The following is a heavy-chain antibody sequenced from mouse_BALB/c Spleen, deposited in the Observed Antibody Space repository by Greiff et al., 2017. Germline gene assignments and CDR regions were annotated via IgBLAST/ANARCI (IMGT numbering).Heavy chain of an antibody. D-gene: IGHD1-1*01. Sequence: EVQLVESGGGLVQPGGSLRLSCATSGFTFTDYYMSWVRQPPGKALEWLGFIRNKANGYTTEYSASVKGRFTISRDNSQSILYLQMNTLRAEDSATYYCAREGIYYYGSSLYFDYWGQGTTLTVSS. V-gene: IGHV7-3*02. J-gene: IGHJ2*01. CDR2: IRNKANGYTT. CDR1: GFTFTDYY. CDR3: AREGIYYYGSSLYFDY.